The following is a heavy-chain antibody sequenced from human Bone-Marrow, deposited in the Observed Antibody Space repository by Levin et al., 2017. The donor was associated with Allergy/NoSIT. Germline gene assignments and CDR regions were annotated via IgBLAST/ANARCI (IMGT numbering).Heavy chain of an antibody. CDR2: IYYSGST. CDR1: CGSISSSSYY. J-gene: IGHJ6*02. D-gene: IGHD6-19*01. CDR3: ARDPGSGWLYYYYGMDV. Sequence: SQTLSLTCTVSCGSISSSSYYWGWIRQPPGKGLEWIGSIYYSGSTYYNPSLKSRVTISVDTSKNQFSLKLSSVTAADTAVYYCARDPGSGWLYYYYGMDVWGQGTTVTVSS. V-gene: IGHV4-39*07.